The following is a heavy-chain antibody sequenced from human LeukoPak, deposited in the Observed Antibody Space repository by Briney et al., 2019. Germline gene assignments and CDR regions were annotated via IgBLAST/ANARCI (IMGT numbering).Heavy chain of an antibody. CDR3: ARDLYCSSTSCRKFDP. J-gene: IGHJ5*02. CDR1: GYTFTSYD. D-gene: IGHD2-2*01. Sequence: ASVKVSCTASGYTFTSYDINWVRQATGQGLEWMGWINPNSGNTGYAQKFQGGVTMTRNTSISTAYMELSSLRSEDTAVYYCARDLYCSSTSCRKFDPWGQGTLVTVSS. CDR2: INPNSGNT. V-gene: IGHV1-8*01.